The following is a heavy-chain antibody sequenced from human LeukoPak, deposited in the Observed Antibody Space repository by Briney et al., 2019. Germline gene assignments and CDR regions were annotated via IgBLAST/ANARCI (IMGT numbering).Heavy chain of an antibody. CDR3: ARDPEGHGYYFDY. CDR1: GGSTSNYF. Sequence: SETLSLTCTVSGGSTSNYFCTWLRQSAGKGLEWIGRIHSSGSTNYNPSIKSRVSMSVDTSKNQFSLKLSSVPAADTAGYYCARDPEGHGYYFDYWGQGALVIVSS. J-gene: IGHJ4*02. V-gene: IGHV4-4*07. D-gene: IGHD3-3*01. CDR2: IHSSGST.